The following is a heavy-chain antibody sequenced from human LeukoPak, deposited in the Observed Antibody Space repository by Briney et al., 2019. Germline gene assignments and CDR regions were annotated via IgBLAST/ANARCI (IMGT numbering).Heavy chain of an antibody. V-gene: IGHV5-51*01. CDR3: ARHRAPYSSSRYYYYYYMDV. D-gene: IGHD6-13*01. Sequence: GESLKISCKGSGYSFTNYWIGWVRQMPGKGLEWMGIIYPGDSDTRYSPSFQGQVTISADKSISTAYLQWSSLKASDTAMYYCARHRAPYSSSRYYYYYYMDVWGKGTTVTVSS. CDR1: GYSFTNYW. J-gene: IGHJ6*03. CDR2: IYPGDSDT.